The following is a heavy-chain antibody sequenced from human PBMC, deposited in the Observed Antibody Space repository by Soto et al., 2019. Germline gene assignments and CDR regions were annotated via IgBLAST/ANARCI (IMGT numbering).Heavy chain of an antibody. V-gene: IGHV3-21*01. Sequence: GGSLRLSCAASGFTFTRYSMNWVRQAPGKGLEWVSSISSTTDYIYYADSMKGRFTVSRDNAKNSVYLEMNSLSAEDTAVYYCARESEDLTSNFDYWGQGTLVTVSS. CDR3: ARESEDLTSNFDY. CDR2: ISSTTDYI. CDR1: GFTFTRYS. J-gene: IGHJ4*02.